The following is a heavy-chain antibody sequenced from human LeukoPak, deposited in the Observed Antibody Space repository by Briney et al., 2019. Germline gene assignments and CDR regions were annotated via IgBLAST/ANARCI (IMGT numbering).Heavy chain of an antibody. CDR3: AKDMVRGVIYYFDY. Sequence: GGSLRLSCAASGFTFSGFAMSWVRRTPGKGLEWVSGISGSGDNTLYADSVKGRFTISRDNSKNTLYLQMNSLRAEDTAVYYCAKDMVRGVIYYFDYWGQGTLVTVSS. D-gene: IGHD3-10*01. V-gene: IGHV3-23*01. J-gene: IGHJ4*02. CDR2: ISGSGDNT. CDR1: GFTFSGFA.